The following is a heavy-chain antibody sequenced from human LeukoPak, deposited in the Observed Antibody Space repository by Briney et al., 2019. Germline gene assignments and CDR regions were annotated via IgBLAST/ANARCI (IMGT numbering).Heavy chain of an antibody. J-gene: IGHJ5*02. CDR2: ISYDGSNT. CDR3: ARGAGDKTSSRSNWFDP. V-gene: IGHV3-30-3*01. CDR1: GFTFSSYA. D-gene: IGHD6-6*01. Sequence: GGSLRLSCAASGFTFSSYAMSWVRQAPGKGLEWVAVISYDGSNTYYADSVKGRFTISRDNSKNTLFLQMNNLRIEDTAVYYCARGAGDKTSSRSNWFDPWGQGTLVTVSS.